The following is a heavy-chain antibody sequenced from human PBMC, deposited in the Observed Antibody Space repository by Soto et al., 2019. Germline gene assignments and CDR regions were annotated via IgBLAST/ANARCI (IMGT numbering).Heavy chain of an antibody. D-gene: IGHD2-2*01. CDR3: ARDHVVSAVTIDY. V-gene: IGHV4-61*08. J-gene: IGHJ4*02. CDR2: IYYSGRT. Sequence: QVQLQESGPGLVKPSETLSLTCTVSGGSVSSGDYYWSWIRQPPGKGLEWIGYIYYSGRTNYNPSLKSRVIISLDTSKNQFSLELTSVTAADTAMYYCARDHVVSAVTIDYWGQGTLVTVSS. CDR1: GGSVSSGDYY.